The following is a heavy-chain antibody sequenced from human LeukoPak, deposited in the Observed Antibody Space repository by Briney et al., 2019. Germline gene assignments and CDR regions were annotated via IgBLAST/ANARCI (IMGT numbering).Heavy chain of an antibody. Sequence: SGGSLRLSCAASEFTFDKYWMHWVRHAPGKGLVWVSRINGDGTITSYADSVKGAFIISRDNAKNTLYLQVSSLRAEDTAVYYCATGNYYDSRGYYTFGHWGQGTLVTVSS. CDR1: EFTFDKYW. J-gene: IGHJ4*02. CDR2: INGDGTIT. D-gene: IGHD3-22*01. CDR3: ATGNYYDSRGYYTFGH. V-gene: IGHV3-74*01.